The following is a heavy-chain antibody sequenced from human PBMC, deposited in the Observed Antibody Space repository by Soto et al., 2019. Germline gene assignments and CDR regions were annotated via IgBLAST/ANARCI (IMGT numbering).Heavy chain of an antibody. CDR3: ARDRGPSSGYYPYWFDP. D-gene: IGHD3-22*01. CDR1: GGTFSSYA. V-gene: IGHV1-69*12. Sequence: QVQLVQSGAEVKKPGSSVKASRKASGGTFSSYAISWVRQAPGQGLEWMGEIIPIFGTANYAQKFQGRVTITADESTSTAYMELSSLRSEDTAVYYCARDRGPSSGYYPYWFDPWGQGSLVTVSS. CDR2: IIPIFGTA. J-gene: IGHJ5*02.